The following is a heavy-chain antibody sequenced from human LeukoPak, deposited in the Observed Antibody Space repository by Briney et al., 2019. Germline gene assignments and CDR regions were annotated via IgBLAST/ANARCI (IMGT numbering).Heavy chain of an antibody. D-gene: IGHD1-26*01. J-gene: IGHJ4*02. CDR3: ARSSGSYFSY. CDR2: ISDRSRYI. CDR1: GFTFSSYS. Sequence: GGSLRLSCAASGFTFSSYSMDWVRQAPGKGLEWVSSISDRSRYIYYADSVKGRFTISRDNAKNSLYLQMNSLRAEDTAVYYCARSSGSYFSYWGQGTLVTVSS. V-gene: IGHV3-21*01.